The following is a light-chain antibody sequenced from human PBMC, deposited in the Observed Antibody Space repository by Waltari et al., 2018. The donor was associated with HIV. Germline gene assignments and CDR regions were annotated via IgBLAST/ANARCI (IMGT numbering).Light chain of an antibody. Sequence: DIQLSQSPSTLSASIGERVTITCRASRSVGPWLAWYQQKPGKGPRLLIYEASNLHGGVPSRFAGRGSGTDFTLTINSLQPEDSATYYCQQYNSQWTFGQGTKVEIK. CDR1: RSVGPW. CDR3: QQYNSQWT. J-gene: IGKJ1*01. V-gene: IGKV1-5*03. CDR2: EAS.